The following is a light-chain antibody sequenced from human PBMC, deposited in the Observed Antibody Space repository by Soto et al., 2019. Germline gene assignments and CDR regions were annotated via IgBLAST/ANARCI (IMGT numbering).Light chain of an antibody. Sequence: QLVLTQPASVSGSPGQSITISCTGTSSDVGSYKFVSWYQQHPGKAPKLMIYEGSKRPSGVSNRFSGSKSGNTASLTISGLQAEDEADYYCCSYAGSRTLVFGGGTKLTVL. CDR2: EGS. J-gene: IGLJ2*01. V-gene: IGLV2-23*01. CDR1: SSDVGSYKF. CDR3: CSYAGSRTLV.